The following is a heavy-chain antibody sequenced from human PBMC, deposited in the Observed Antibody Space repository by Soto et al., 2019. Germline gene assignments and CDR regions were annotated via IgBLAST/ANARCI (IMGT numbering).Heavy chain of an antibody. Sequence: QGQLMESGGGVVLPGKSLRLSCAASGLPFSGYVMHWVRQAPGTGLEWVASISHTATETFYADSVKGRFTISRDDSKKMVFLQMNNLGPADTAVYHCARVGYGVSLGQGFDPWGQGTLVTVSS. CDR2: ISHTATET. CDR1: GLPFSGYV. D-gene: IGHD3-16*01. J-gene: IGHJ5*02. CDR3: ARVGYGVSLGQGFDP. V-gene: IGHV3-30-3*01.